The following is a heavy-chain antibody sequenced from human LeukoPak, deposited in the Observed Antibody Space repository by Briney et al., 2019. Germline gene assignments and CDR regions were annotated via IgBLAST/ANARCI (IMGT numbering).Heavy chain of an antibody. CDR1: EFSFSNYA. Sequence: GGSLRLSCAASEFSFSNYAINWVRQAPGKGLEWVGRIKSETDGGTTDYAAPVKGRFTISRDDSKNTLYLQMNSLKTEDTAVYYCTTVPGGYYDRSPPLDYWGQGTLVTVSS. CDR2: IKSETDGGTT. V-gene: IGHV3-15*01. D-gene: IGHD3-22*01. CDR3: TTVPGGYYDRSPPLDY. J-gene: IGHJ4*02.